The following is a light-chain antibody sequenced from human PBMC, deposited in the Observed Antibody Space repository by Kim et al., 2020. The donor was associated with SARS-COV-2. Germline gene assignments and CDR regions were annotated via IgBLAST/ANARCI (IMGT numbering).Light chain of an antibody. Sequence: GQSITISCTGTSSDVGGYNYVSWYQQHPGRAPKLMIYDVSDRPSGVSKRFSGSKSGNTASLSISGLQAEDEADYYCSSYTSSSPYVFGTGTKVTVL. CDR3: SSYTSSSPYV. J-gene: IGLJ1*01. CDR2: DVS. CDR1: SSDVGGYNY. V-gene: IGLV2-14*03.